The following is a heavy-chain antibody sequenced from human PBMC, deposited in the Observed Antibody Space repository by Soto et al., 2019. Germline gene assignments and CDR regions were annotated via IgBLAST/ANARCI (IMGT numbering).Heavy chain of an antibody. V-gene: IGHV1-2*04. CDR2: INAKGGGT. D-gene: IGHD2-8*01. Sequence: ASVEVSCKPSGYSFSDYHGHWVRRAPGQGLEWLGRINAKGGGTSSAQKFQGWVTMTRDTSIITAYMELTRLRSDDTAVYFCARGHSTDCSNGVCSFFYNHEMDVWGQGTTVTVSS. CDR3: ARGHSTDCSNGVCSFFYNHEMDV. CDR1: GYSFSDYH. J-gene: IGHJ6*02.